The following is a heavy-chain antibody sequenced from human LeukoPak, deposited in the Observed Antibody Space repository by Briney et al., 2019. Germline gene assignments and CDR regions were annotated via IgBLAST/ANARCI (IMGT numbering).Heavy chain of an antibody. CDR3: AKSSGWYGAFDY. CDR1: GFTFSSYA. D-gene: IGHD6-19*01. J-gene: IGHJ4*02. CDR2: ISGSGGST. V-gene: IGHV3-23*01. Sequence: PGGSLRLSCAASGFTFSSYAMSCVRQAPGKGLEWVSAISGSGGSTYYADSVKGRFTISRDNSKNTLYLQMNSLRAEDTAVYYCAKSSGWYGAFDYWGQGTLVTVSS.